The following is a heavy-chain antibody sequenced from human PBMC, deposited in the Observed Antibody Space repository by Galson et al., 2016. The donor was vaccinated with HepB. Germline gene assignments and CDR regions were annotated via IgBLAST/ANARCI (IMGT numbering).Heavy chain of an antibody. CDR3: ARDRPLITMVRGNQLYGMDV. Sequence: SLRLSCAASGFTFSSSSMNWVRQGPGKGLQWVSSISSSSSYIYYADSVKGRFTISRDNAKNSLYLQMNSLRAEDTAVYYCARDRPLITMVRGNQLYGMDVWGQGTTVTVSS. D-gene: IGHD3-10*01. V-gene: IGHV3-21*01. CDR2: ISSSSSYI. CDR1: GFTFSSSS. J-gene: IGHJ6*02.